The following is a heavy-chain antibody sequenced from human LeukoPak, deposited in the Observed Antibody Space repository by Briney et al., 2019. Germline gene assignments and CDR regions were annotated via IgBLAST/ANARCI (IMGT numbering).Heavy chain of an antibody. Sequence: SETLSLTCTASGGSISSYYWSWIRQPPGKGLEWIGYMYYSGSTNYNPSLKSRVTISVDTSKNQFSLKLSSVTAADTAVYYCAREDYSYGLDYWGQGTLVTVSS. V-gene: IGHV4-59*01. D-gene: IGHD5-18*01. CDR1: GGSISSYY. J-gene: IGHJ4*02. CDR3: AREDYSYGLDY. CDR2: MYYSGST.